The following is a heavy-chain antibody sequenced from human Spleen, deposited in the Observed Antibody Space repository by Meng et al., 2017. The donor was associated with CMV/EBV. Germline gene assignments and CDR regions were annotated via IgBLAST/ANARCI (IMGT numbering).Heavy chain of an antibody. Sequence: ASVKVSCKASGYTFTGYYMHWVRQAPGQGLEWMGWINPKSGGTNSAQKFQGRVSMTRDTSINTAYMEVTRLTSDDTAVYYCALGYSGYDFQGCYDYWGQGTLVTVSS. J-gene: IGHJ4*02. CDR2: INPKSGGT. CDR3: ALGYSGYDFQGCYDY. V-gene: IGHV1-2*02. CDR1: GYTFTGYY. D-gene: IGHD5-12*01.